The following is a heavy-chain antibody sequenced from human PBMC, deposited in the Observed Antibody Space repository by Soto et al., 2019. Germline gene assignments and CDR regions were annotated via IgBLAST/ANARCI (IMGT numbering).Heavy chain of an antibody. J-gene: IGHJ1*01. D-gene: IGHD3-10*01. V-gene: IGHV4-59*08. CDR1: GGSISSHY. CDR3: ARHLYGSGIVGQH. Sequence: SETLSLTCTVSGGSISSHYWSWIRQPPGENLEWIGYMYYSGSTYYNPSLKSRLTISVDTSKNQFSLKLSSVTAADTAVYYCARHLYGSGIVGQHWGQGILVTVSS. CDR2: MYYSGST.